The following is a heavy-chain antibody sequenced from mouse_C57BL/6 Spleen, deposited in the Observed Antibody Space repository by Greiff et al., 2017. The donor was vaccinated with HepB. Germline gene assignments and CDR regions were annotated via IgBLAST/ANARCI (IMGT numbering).Heavy chain of an antibody. J-gene: IGHJ4*01. Sequence: QVQLQQSGPELVKPGASVKISCKASGYAFSSSWMNWVKQRPGKGLEWIGRIYPGDGDTNYNGKFKGKATLTADKSSSTAYMQLRSLTSEDSAVYFCARTPRYGSRGYAMDYWGQGTSVTVSS. D-gene: IGHD1-1*01. CDR1: GYAFSSSW. V-gene: IGHV1-82*01. CDR3: ARTPRYGSRGYAMDY. CDR2: IYPGDGDT.